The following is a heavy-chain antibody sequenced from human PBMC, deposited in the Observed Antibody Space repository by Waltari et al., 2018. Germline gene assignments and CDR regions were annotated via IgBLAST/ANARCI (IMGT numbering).Heavy chain of an antibody. D-gene: IGHD2-15*01. J-gene: IGHJ6*02. CDR1: GGSFSGYY. Sequence: QVQLQQWGAGLLKPSETLSLTCAVYGGSFSGYYWSWIRQPPGKGLEWIGEINHSGSTNYHPSLKSRVTISVDTSKNQFSLKLSSVTAADTAVYYCASYCSGGSCYNYGMDVWAKGPRSPSP. CDR2: INHSGST. V-gene: IGHV4-34*01. CDR3: ASYCSGGSCYNYGMDV.